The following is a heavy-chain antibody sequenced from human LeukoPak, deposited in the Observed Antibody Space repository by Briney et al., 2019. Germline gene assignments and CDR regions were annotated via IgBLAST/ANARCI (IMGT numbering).Heavy chain of an antibody. CDR3: TTATIAVAGTLG. V-gene: IGHV3-15*01. Sequence: PGRSLRLSCTASGFTLGVYAMSGVRQAPGKGREGVGRIKSKTDGGKTDYAAPVKGRFTISRDDSEDTLYLQMNSLKTEDTAVYYCTTATIAVAGTLGWSQGTLVTVSS. J-gene: IGHJ4*02. D-gene: IGHD6-19*01. CDR2: IKSKTDGGKT. CDR1: GFTLGVYA.